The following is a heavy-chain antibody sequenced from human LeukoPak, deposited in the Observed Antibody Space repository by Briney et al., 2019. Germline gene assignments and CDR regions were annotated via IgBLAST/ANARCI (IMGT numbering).Heavy chain of an antibody. CDR3: ARDLGGYPFFMDV. CDR2: LDESGRP. J-gene: IGHJ6*03. CDR1: GASTRSGRHH. D-gene: IGHD3-10*01. Sequence: KPSETLSLTCSVSGASTRSGRHHWAWVRQPPGKGLEFIASLDESGRPYYNAPLKSRVTISEDSSGKQFSRDLSSVTAADTAVYYCARDLGGYPFFMDVWGRGTTVIVSS. V-gene: IGHV4-39*07.